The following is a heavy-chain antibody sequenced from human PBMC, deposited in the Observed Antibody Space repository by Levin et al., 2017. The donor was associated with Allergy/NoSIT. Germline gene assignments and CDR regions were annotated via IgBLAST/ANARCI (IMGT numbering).Heavy chain of an antibody. V-gene: IGHV3-30*18. J-gene: IGHJ5*02. CDR1: GFTFSSFG. D-gene: IGHD6-19*01. CDR3: VKGGGLAVAATFDP. CDR2: ISHDGINT. Sequence: GESLKISCAASGFTFSSFGMHWVRQAPGKGLEWVAVISHDGINTYYADSVKGRFTISRDNSKNTLYLQVNSLRAEDSAVYYCVKGGGLAVAATFDPWGQGTLVTVSS.